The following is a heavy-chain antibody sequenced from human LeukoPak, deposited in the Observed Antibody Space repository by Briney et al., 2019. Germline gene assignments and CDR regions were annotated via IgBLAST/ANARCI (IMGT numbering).Heavy chain of an antibody. CDR2: INHSGST. CDR1: GGSFSGYY. CDR3: ARNRYSSDMDG. V-gene: IGHV4-34*01. J-gene: IGHJ6*02. Sequence: ETLSLTCAVYGGSFSGYYWSWIRQPPGKGLEWIGEINHSGSTNYNPSLKSRVTISVDTSKNQFSLKLSSVTAADTAVYYCARNRYSSDMDGCGQASTVTVSS. D-gene: IGHD4-11*01.